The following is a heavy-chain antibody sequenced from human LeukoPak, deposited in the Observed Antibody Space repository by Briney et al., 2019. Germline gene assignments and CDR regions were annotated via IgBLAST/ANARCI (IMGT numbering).Heavy chain of an antibody. Sequence: GGSLRLSCAASGFTFSSYSMNWVRQAPGKGLEWVSSISSSSSYIYYADSVKGRFTISRDNSKNTLYLQMNSLRAEDTAVYYCARDRSSGWYGGFFDYWGQGTLVTVSS. CDR1: GFTFSSYS. J-gene: IGHJ4*02. D-gene: IGHD6-19*01. V-gene: IGHV3-21*01. CDR2: ISSSSSYI. CDR3: ARDRSSGWYGGFFDY.